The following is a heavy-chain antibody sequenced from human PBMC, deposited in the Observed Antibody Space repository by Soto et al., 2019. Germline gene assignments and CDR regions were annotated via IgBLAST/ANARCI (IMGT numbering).Heavy chain of an antibody. CDR1: GCSISSSSYY. J-gene: IGHJ6*02. D-gene: IGHD6-19*01. V-gene: IGHV4-39*07. CDR3: ARFSGSYNDAMDV. CDR2: INHSGVT. Sequence: SETLSLTCTVSGCSISSSSYYWSWIRQPPGKGLEWIGEINHSGVTNYKPSLKRRVTISVATSKNQFSLQLKSVPAADTALYYCARFSGSYNDAMDVWDQGSTVT.